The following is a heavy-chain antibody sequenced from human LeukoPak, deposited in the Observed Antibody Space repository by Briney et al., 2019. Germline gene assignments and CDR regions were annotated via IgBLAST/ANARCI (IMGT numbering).Heavy chain of an antibody. CDR2: IGFGDDSA. Sequence: GGSLRLSCAASGFTFNSYAMSWVRQAPGKGLEWVSTIGFGDDSAYYADSVKGRFTISRDNSKNTIYLQMDSLRAEDTAIYYCARDYWWNYDYWGQGTLVTVSS. CDR3: ARDYWWNYDY. J-gene: IGHJ4*02. D-gene: IGHD1-7*01. CDR1: GFTFNSYA. V-gene: IGHV3-23*01.